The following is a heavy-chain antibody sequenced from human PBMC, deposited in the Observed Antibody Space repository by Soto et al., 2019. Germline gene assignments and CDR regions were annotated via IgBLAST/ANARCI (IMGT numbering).Heavy chain of an antibody. D-gene: IGHD3-10*01. CDR3: AKAGESYYGSGSYYLPDY. J-gene: IGHJ4*02. V-gene: IGHV3-30*18. CDR1: GFTFSSYG. CDR2: ISYDGSNK. Sequence: PGGSLRLSCAASGFTFSSYGMHWVRQAPGKGLEWVAVISYDGSNKYYADSVKGRFTISRDNSKNTLYLQMNSLRAEDTAVYYCAKAGESYYGSGSYYLPDYWGQGTLVTVSS.